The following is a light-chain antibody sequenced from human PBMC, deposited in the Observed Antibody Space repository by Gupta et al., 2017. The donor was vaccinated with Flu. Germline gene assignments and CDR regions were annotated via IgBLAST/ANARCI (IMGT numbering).Light chain of an antibody. CDR3: MQDLPKFT. V-gene: IGKV2-28*01. CDR1: QSLLHSNGDNY. CDR2: LAS. J-gene: IGKJ3*01. Sequence: IVMTQSPVYLPVTPGEPASISCRSSQSLLHSNGDNYLDWYVQKPGQSPQLLIYLASNRASGGPDRFSGSGSGTEFTLKSSRGEDKDVGVYYGMQDLPKFTFGHGTKVDIK.